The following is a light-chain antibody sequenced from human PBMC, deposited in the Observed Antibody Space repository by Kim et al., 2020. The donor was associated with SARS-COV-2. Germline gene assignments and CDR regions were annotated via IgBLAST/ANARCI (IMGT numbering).Light chain of an antibody. Sequence: QSVLTQPASVSGAPGQSFTISCSGTSSDVGGYTYVSWYQQHPGKAPKLMIYDVSNRPAGVSNRFSGTKSGNTAFLTISVHQAEDEADYCCSSYTSSTAWVFGGGTQLTVL. J-gene: IGLJ3*02. CDR1: SSDVGGYTY. CDR3: SSYTSSTAWV. CDR2: DVS. V-gene: IGLV2-14*03.